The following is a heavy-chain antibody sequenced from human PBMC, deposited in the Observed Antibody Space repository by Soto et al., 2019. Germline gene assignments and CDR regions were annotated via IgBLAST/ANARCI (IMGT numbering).Heavy chain of an antibody. Sequence: GGSLRLSCAASGFTFSNAWMNWVRQAPGKGLEWVGRIKSKTDGGTTDYAAPVKGRFTISRDDSKNTLYLQMNSLKTEDTAVYYCTTWILPIAAASPIYYYYYGMDVWGQGTTVTVSS. CDR3: TTWILPIAAASPIYYYYYGMDV. V-gene: IGHV3-15*07. J-gene: IGHJ6*02. CDR1: GFTFSNAW. CDR2: IKSKTDGGTT. D-gene: IGHD6-13*01.